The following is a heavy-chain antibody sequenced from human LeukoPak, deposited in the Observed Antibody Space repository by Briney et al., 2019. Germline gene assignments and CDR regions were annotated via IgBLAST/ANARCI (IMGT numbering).Heavy chain of an antibody. J-gene: IGHJ6*02. CDR3: AKAVRGVPYGMDV. Sequence: GGSLRLSCAASGFTFSSYAMSWVRQAPGKGLEWVSAIGGSGGSTYYADSVKGRFTISRDNSKNTLYLQMNSLRAEDTAVYYCAKAVRGVPYGMDVWGQGTTVTVSS. CDR2: IGGSGGST. V-gene: IGHV3-23*01. D-gene: IGHD3-10*01. CDR1: GFTFSSYA.